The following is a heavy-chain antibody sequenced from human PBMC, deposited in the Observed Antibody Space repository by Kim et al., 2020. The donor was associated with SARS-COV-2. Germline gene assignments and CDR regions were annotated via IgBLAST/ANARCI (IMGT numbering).Heavy chain of an antibody. CDR1: GYSFTSYW. CDR3: ARQDCSGGSCYSVGNWFDP. Sequence: GESLKISCKGSGYSFTSYWIGWVRQMPGKGLEWMGIIYPGDSDTRYSPSFQGQVTISADKSISTAYLQWSSLKASDTAMYYCARQDCSGGSCYSVGNWFDPWGQGTLVTVSS. J-gene: IGHJ5*02. V-gene: IGHV5-51*01. CDR2: IYPGDSDT. D-gene: IGHD2-15*01.